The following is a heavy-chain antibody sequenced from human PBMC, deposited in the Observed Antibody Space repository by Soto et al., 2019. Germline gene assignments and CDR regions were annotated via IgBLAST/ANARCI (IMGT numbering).Heavy chain of an antibody. J-gene: IGHJ3*02. Sequence: GGSLRLSCAASGFTFSSYDMHWVRQATGKGLEWVSAIGTAGDTYYPGSVKGRFNISRENAKNSLYLQMNSLRAGDTAVYYCARANRDYGDISFAFDIWGQGTMVTVSS. CDR3: ARANRDYGDISFAFDI. CDR1: GFTFSSYD. V-gene: IGHV3-13*01. CDR2: IGTAGDT. D-gene: IGHD4-17*01.